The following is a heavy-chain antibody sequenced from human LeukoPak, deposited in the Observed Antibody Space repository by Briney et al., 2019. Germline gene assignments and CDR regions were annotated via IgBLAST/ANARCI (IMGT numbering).Heavy chain of an antibody. CDR3: ARGYCSGGSCYSSVAADY. V-gene: IGHV4-39*07. CDR1: GGSISSSSFY. D-gene: IGHD2-15*01. Sequence: SETLSLTCTVSGGSISSSSFYWGWIRQPPGKGLEWIGSIYYGGSTSYNPSLKSRVTISVDTSKNQFSLKLSSVTAADTAVYYCARGYCSGGSCYSSVAADYWGQGTLVTVSS. J-gene: IGHJ4*02. CDR2: IYYGGST.